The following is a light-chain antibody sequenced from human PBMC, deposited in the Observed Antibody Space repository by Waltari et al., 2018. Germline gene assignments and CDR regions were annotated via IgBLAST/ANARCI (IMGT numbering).Light chain of an antibody. CDR1: NYNVRNHA. J-gene: IGLJ3*02. CDR3: SSWDKNLVAVV. V-gene: IGLV10-54*04. Sequence: QAGLTQPPSVSRALGQTATVTCNRNNYNVRNHAVSWLPHHPGHPPTLLPYRNDNRPSGISERFSASRSGNTASLTITGLQPDDEADYYCSSWDKNLVAVVFGGGTKVTVL. CDR2: RND.